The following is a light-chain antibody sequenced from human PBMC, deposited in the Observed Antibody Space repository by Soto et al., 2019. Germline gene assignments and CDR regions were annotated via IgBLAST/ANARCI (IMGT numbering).Light chain of an antibody. CDR1: SSDVGTYNL. CDR3: CSYGGSSTFPYV. J-gene: IGLJ1*01. V-gene: IGLV2-23*02. Sequence: QSALAQPASVSGSPEQSITISCTGTSSDVGTYNLVSWYQQHPGKAPKLIIYEVTERPSGISNRFSGSKFGNTASLTISGLLPEEEADYYCCSYGGSSTFPYVFGTGTKVTVL. CDR2: EVT.